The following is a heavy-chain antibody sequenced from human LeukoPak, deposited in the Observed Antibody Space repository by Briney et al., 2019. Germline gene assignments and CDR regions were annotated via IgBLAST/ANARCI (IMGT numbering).Heavy chain of an antibody. CDR1: GFTFSSYG. J-gene: IGHJ3*02. D-gene: IGHD3-22*01. CDR2: ISGSGGST. CDR3: AREFYDSSGYYFEDAFDI. Sequence: PGGSLRLSCAASGFTFSSYGMSWVRQAPGKGLEWVSAISGSGGSTYYANSVKGRFTISRDNAKNSLYLQMNSLRAEDTAVYYCAREFYDSSGYYFEDAFDIWGQGTMVTVSS. V-gene: IGHV3-23*01.